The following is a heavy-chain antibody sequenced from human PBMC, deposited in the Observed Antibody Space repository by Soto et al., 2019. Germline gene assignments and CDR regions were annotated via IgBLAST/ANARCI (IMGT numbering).Heavy chain of an antibody. Sequence: SETLSLTCAVYGGSFSGYYWSWIRQPTGKGLEWIGEINHSGSTNYNPSLKSRVTISVDTSKNQFSLKLSSVTAADTAVYYCARIGDYRTYYYYGMDVWGQGTTVTVSS. D-gene: IGHD4-17*01. CDR1: GGSFSGYY. J-gene: IGHJ6*02. V-gene: IGHV4-34*01. CDR2: INHSGST. CDR3: ARIGDYRTYYYYGMDV.